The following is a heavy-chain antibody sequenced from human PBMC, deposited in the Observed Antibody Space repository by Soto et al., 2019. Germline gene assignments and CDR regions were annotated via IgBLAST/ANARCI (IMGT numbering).Heavy chain of an antibody. D-gene: IGHD3-16*01. J-gene: IGHJ5*02. V-gene: IGHV4-31*03. CDR2: IYYSGST. CDR1: GDSISSGAYY. CDR3: ARDPNTVFFT. Sequence: SETLSLTCTVSGDSISSGAYYWSWIRQHPGKGLEWIGFIYYSGSTYYNPSLKSRVSMSVDTSKNQFSLKLSSVTAADTAVYFCARDPNTVFFTWGQGTLVTVSS.